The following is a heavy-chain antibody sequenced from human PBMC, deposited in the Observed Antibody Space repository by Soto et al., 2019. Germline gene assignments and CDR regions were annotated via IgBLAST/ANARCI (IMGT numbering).Heavy chain of an antibody. J-gene: IGHJ6*02. V-gene: IGHV4-4*02. CDR3: ARDRGSSGWYGVYYYYGMDV. Sequence: SETLSLTCAVSGGSISSSNWWSWVRQPPGKGLEWIGEIYHSGSTNYNPSLKSRVTISVDKSKNQFSLKLSSVTAADTAVYYCARDRGSSGWYGVYYYYGMDVWGQGTTVTVSS. D-gene: IGHD6-19*01. CDR1: GGSISSSNW. CDR2: IYHSGST.